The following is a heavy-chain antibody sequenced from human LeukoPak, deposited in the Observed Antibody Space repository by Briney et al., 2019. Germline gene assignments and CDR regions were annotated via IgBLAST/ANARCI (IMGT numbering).Heavy chain of an antibody. CDR3: AREDIVVVPAAIGPVNWFDP. CDR2: ISAYNGNT. J-gene: IGHJ5*02. CDR1: GYTFTSYG. V-gene: IGHV1-18*01. Sequence: ASVKVSCKASGYTFTSYGISWVRQAPGQGLEWMGWISAYNGNTNYAQKLQGRVTMTTDTSTSTAYMELRSLRSDDTAVYYCAREDIVVVPAAIGPVNWFDPWGQGTLVTVSS. D-gene: IGHD2-2*02.